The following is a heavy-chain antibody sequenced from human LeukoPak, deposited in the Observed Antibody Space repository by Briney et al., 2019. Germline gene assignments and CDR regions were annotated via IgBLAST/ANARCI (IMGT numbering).Heavy chain of an antibody. J-gene: IGHJ3*01. D-gene: IGHD3-16*01. CDR3: PSDPSLFGGPRTFDF. V-gene: IGHV1-46*01. CDR2: INPSTGKT. Sequence: ASVKVSCKASGYTFTNYDISWVRQAPGQGLEWMGIINPSTGKTNYVENLRGRVTMTRDTSTTTVYLELSSLRYEDTAVYYCPSDPSLFGGPRTFDFWGQGTMVTVSS. CDR1: GYTFTNYD.